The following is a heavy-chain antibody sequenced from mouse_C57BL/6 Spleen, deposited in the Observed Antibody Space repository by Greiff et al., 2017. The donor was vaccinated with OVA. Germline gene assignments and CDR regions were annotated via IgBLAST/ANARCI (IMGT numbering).Heavy chain of an antibody. Sequence: EVKVVESGEGLVKPGGSLKLSCAASGFTFSSYAMSWVRPPPSPLLAWVAYISSGGDYIYYADTVKGRFTISRDNARNTLYLQMSSLKSEDTAMYYCTRDYGSSFPGSFDVWGTGTTVTVSS. CDR2: ISSGGDYI. CDR3: TRDYGSSFPGSFDV. V-gene: IGHV5-9-1*02. J-gene: IGHJ1*03. D-gene: IGHD1-1*01. CDR1: GFTFSSYA.